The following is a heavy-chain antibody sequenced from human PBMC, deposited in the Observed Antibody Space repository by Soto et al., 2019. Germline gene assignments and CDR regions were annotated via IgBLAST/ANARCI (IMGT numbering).Heavy chain of an antibody. J-gene: IGHJ6*02. CDR3: ARGLPGYYGADV. Sequence: EVQLVESGGGLVQPGGSLKISCAASGFTFSNYWMHWVRQAPGKGLVWVSRIKGDASSTNYADFVKGRFIISRDSAENTLYLKMNSLRAEDTAVYYCARGLPGYYGADVWGQGTTVTVSS. CDR1: GFTFSNYW. CDR2: IKGDASST. V-gene: IGHV3-74*01. D-gene: IGHD5-18*01.